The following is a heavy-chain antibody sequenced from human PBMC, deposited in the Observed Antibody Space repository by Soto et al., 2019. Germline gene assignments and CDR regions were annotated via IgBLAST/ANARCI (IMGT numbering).Heavy chain of an antibody. D-gene: IGHD2-21*02. CDR2: INHSGST. J-gene: IGHJ4*02. CDR3: ARGGGIVVVTAPYDH. CDR1: GGSFSGYY. Sequence: SETLSLTCAVYGGSFSGYYWTWIRQPPGTGLEWIGEINHSGSTNYNPSLKSRVTISVDTSKNQFSLKLTSVAAADTAVYYCARGGGIVVVTAPYDHWGQGTLV. V-gene: IGHV4-34*01.